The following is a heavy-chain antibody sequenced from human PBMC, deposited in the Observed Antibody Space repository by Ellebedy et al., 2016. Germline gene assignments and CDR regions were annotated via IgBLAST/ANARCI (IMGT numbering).Heavy chain of an antibody. CDR1: GFTFSSYN. Sequence: GGSLRLXXAASGFTFSSYNMNWVRQAPGKGLEWVSSISSGSTYIYSADSVKGRFTISRDNSRKSLFLQMNSLRAEDTAVYYCARTLTTNIRGWENYYYFYGMDVWGQGTTVTVSS. D-gene: IGHD1-1*01. CDR2: ISSGSTYI. V-gene: IGHV3-21*01. CDR3: ARTLTTNIRGWENYYYFYGMDV. J-gene: IGHJ6*02.